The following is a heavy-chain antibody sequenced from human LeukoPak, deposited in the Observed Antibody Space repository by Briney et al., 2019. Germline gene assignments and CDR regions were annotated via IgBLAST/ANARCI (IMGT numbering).Heavy chain of an antibody. V-gene: IGHV4-61*02. D-gene: IGHD4-17*01. Sequence: PSETLSLTCTVSGGSISSGSYYWSWIRQPAGKGLEWIGRIYTSGSTNYHPSLKSRVTISVDTSKNQFSLKLSCVTAADAAVYYCARLGHYGDFDYWGQGTLVTVSS. CDR1: GGSISSGSYY. J-gene: IGHJ4*02. CDR2: IYTSGST. CDR3: ARLGHYGDFDY.